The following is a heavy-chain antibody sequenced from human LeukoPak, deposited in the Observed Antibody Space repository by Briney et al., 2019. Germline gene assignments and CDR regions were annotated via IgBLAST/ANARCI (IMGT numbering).Heavy chain of an antibody. J-gene: IGHJ5*02. CDR3: ARDPVIYYCSSTSCSTPEYNWFDP. CDR2: ISAYNGNT. Sequence: GASVKVSCKASGYTFTSYGISWVRQAPRQGLEWMGWISAYNGNTNYAQKLQGRVTMTTDTSTSTAYMELRSLRSDDTAVYYCARDPVIYYCSSTSCSTPEYNWFDPWGQGTLVTVSS. V-gene: IGHV1-18*01. CDR1: GYTFTSYG. D-gene: IGHD2-2*02.